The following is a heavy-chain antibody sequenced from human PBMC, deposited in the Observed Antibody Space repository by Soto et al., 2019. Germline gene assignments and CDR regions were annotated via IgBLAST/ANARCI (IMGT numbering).Heavy chain of an antibody. J-gene: IGHJ4*02. CDR2: IYYSGST. CDR1: GGSISSGDYY. V-gene: IGHV4-30-4*01. D-gene: IGHD2-2*01. CDR3: ARVDLGYCSSTSCPGYYFDY. Sequence: QVQLQESGPGLVKPSQTLSLTCTVSGGSISSGDYYWSWIRQPPGKGLEWIGYIYYSGSTYYNPSLKSRVTISVDTSKNQFSLKLSSVTAADTAVYYCARVDLGYCSSTSCPGYYFDYWGQGTLVTVSS.